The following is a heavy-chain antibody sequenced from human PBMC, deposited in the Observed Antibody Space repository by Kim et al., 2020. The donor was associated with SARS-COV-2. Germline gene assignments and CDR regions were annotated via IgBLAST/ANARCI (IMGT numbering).Heavy chain of an antibody. D-gene: IGHD5-18*01. CDR3: ARERGYSYAANYYYYGMDV. V-gene: IGHV3-7*03. Sequence: GSLRLSCAASGFTFSSYWMSWVRQAPGKGLEWVANIKQDGSEKYYVDSVKGRFTISRDNAKNSLYLQMNSLRAEDTAVYYCARERGYSYAANYYYYGMDVWGQGTTVTVSS. CDR1: GFTFSSYW. J-gene: IGHJ6*02. CDR2: IKQDGSEK.